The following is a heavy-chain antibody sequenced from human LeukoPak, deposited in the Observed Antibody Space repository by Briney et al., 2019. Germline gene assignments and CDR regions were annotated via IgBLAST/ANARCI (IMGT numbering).Heavy chain of an antibody. Sequence: ASVNVSCKASGVTFSSYAISWVRQAPGQGLEWMGGIIPIFGTANYAQKFQGRVTITTDESTSTAYMELSSLRSEDTAVYYCARANGRDGYNWRYWGQGTLVTVSS. V-gene: IGHV1-69*05. CDR1: GVTFSSYA. J-gene: IGHJ4*02. CDR3: ARANGRDGYNWRY. D-gene: IGHD5-24*01. CDR2: IIPIFGTA.